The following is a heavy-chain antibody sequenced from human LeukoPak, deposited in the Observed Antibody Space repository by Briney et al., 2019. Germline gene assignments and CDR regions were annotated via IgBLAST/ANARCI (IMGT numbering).Heavy chain of an antibody. CDR1: GFTFSRYS. Sequence: GGSLRLSCAASGFTFSRYSMNWVRQAPGKGLEWVSYISSSGSTIYYADSVKGRFTISRDNAKNSLYLQMNSLRAEDTAVYYCARDHDGVSAFDSWGQGTMVTVSS. V-gene: IGHV3-48*04. CDR3: ARDHDGVSAFDS. D-gene: IGHD2-21*01. J-gene: IGHJ3*02. CDR2: ISSSGSTI.